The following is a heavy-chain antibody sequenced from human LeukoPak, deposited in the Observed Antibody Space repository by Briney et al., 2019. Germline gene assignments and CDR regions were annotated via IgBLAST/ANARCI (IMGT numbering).Heavy chain of an antibody. Sequence: PGGSLRLSCAVSGLTFRSYWMSWVRQAPGKGLGWVANINQDGSEKYFLDSVRGRFTISRDNAKNSLALQMNTLRAEDTAVYYCARERDGRFFDYWGQGTLVTVSS. CDR1: GLTFRSYW. D-gene: IGHD5-24*01. CDR3: ARERDGRFFDY. J-gene: IGHJ4*02. CDR2: INQDGSEK. V-gene: IGHV3-7*01.